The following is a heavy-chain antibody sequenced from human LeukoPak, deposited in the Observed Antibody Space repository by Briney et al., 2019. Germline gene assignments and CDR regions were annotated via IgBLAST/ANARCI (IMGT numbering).Heavy chain of an antibody. V-gene: IGHV4-59*01. D-gene: IGHD1-14*01. J-gene: IGHJ4*02. Sequence: SETLSLTCTVSGGSISSYYWSWIRQPPGKGLEWIGYIYYSGSTNYNPSLKSRVTIPVDTSKNQFSLKLSSVTAADTAVYYCARVTRRGHRTTPFDYWGQGTLVTVSS. CDR2: IYYSGST. CDR3: ARVTRRGHRTTPFDY. CDR1: GGSISSYY.